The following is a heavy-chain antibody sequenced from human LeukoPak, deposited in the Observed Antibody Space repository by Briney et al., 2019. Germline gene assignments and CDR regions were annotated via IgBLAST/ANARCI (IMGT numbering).Heavy chain of an antibody. Sequence: GASVKVSCKASGGTFSSYAISWVRQAPGQGLEWMGWISAYNGNTNYAQKLQGRVTMTTDTSTSTAYMELRSLRSDDTAVYYCARDSEYLDFDYWGQGTLVTVSS. CDR3: ARDSEYLDFDY. V-gene: IGHV1-18*01. CDR1: GGTFSSYA. CDR2: ISAYNGNT. J-gene: IGHJ4*02. D-gene: IGHD2-2*02.